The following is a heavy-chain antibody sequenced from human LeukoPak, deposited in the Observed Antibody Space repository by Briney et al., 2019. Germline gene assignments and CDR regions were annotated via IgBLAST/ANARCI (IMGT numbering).Heavy chain of an antibody. CDR3: ARAGAAAGRNYYYYYMDV. D-gene: IGHD6-13*01. V-gene: IGHV1-2*02. CDR1: GYTFTGYY. Sequence: ASVKVSCKASGYTFTGYYMQWVRQAPGQGLGWMGWINPNSGGTNYAQKFQGRVTMTRDTSISTAYMELSRLRSDDTAVYYCARAGAAAGRNYYYYYMDVWGKGTTVTVSS. J-gene: IGHJ6*03. CDR2: INPNSGGT.